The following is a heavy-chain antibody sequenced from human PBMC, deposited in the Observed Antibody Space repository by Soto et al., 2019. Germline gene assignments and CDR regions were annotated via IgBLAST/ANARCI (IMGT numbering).Heavy chain of an antibody. CDR2: ISYDGSNK. V-gene: IGHV3-30*18. J-gene: IGHJ4*02. Sequence: QVQLVESGGGVVQPGRSLRLSCAASGFTFSSYGMHWVRQAPGKGLEWVAVISYDGSNKYYADSVKGRFTISRDNSKNTLYLQMNSLRAEDTAVYYCAKDGVQLRFDYWGQGTLVTVSS. CDR3: AKDGVQLRFDY. D-gene: IGHD5-18*01. CDR1: GFTFSSYG.